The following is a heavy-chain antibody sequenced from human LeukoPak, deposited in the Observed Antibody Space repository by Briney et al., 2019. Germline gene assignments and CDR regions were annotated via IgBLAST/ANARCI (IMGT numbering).Heavy chain of an antibody. J-gene: IGHJ6*03. CDR2: MNPNSGNT. V-gene: IGHV1-8*03. CDR1: GYSFTSYW. CDR3: AWGYYMDV. Sequence: GESLKISCKASGYSFTSYWIGWVRQATGQGLEWMGWMNPNSGNTGYAQKFQGRVTITRNTSISTAYMELSSLRSEDTAVYYCAWGYYMDVWGKGTTVTVSS.